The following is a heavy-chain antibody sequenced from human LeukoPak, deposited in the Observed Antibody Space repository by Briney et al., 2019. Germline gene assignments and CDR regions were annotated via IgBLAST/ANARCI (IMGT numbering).Heavy chain of an antibody. Sequence: APVKVSCKASGYTFTTYDINWVRQAAGQGLEWMGWMNPNSGNTGYAQKFQGRVTITRDTSIGTAYMELSSLRSDDTAVYYCARRSDYYDSSAYYYWGQGTLVTVSS. CDR1: GYTFTTYD. V-gene: IGHV1-8*03. J-gene: IGHJ4*02. D-gene: IGHD3-22*01. CDR3: ARRSDYYDSSAYYY. CDR2: MNPNSGNT.